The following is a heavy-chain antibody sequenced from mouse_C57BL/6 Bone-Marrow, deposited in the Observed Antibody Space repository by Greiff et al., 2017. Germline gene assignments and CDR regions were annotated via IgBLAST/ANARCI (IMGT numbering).Heavy chain of an antibody. CDR1: GYTFTEYT. V-gene: IGHV1-62-2*01. Sequence: QVQLQQSGAELVKPGASVKLSCKASGYTFTEYTIHWVKQRSGQGLEWIGWFYPGSGSIKYNEKFKDKATLTADKSSSTVSMELSRLTSEDSAVYFCAIHEGIYYDYSYAMDYWGQGTSVTVSA. D-gene: IGHD2-4*01. CDR2: FYPGSGSI. CDR3: AIHEGIYYDYSYAMDY. J-gene: IGHJ4*01.